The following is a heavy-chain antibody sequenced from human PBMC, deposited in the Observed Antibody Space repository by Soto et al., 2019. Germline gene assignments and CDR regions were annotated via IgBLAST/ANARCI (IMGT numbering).Heavy chain of an antibody. CDR3: ANTSLASAGQNY. J-gene: IGHJ4*02. CDR1: GFTFSSYW. Sequence: GGSLRLSCAASGFTFSSYWMSWVRQAPGKGLEWVANIKQDGSEKYYVDSVKGRFTISRDNAKNSLYLQMNSLRVEDTALYYCANTSLASAGQNYWGQGTLVTVSS. D-gene: IGHD6-13*01. CDR2: IKQDGSEK. V-gene: IGHV3-7*02.